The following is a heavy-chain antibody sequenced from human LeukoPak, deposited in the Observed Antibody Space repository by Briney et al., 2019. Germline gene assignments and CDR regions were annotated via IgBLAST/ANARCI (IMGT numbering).Heavy chain of an antibody. CDR2: IYYSGST. Sequence: SETLSLTCTVSGGSISSYYWSWIRQPPGKGLEWIGYIYYSGSTNYNPSLKSRVTISVDTSKNQFSLKLSSVTAADTAVYYCARDLGVYYYGSGKAYYFDYWGQGTLVTVSS. D-gene: IGHD3-10*01. CDR1: GGSISSYY. CDR3: ARDLGVYYYGSGKAYYFDY. V-gene: IGHV4-59*01. J-gene: IGHJ4*02.